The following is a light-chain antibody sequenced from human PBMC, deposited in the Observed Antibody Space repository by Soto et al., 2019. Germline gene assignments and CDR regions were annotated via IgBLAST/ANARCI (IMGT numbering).Light chain of an antibody. Sequence: QSVLTQPPSASGTPGQRVTISCSGSSSNIGMNYIFWYQQLPGTAPKLLIYSNNQRPSGVPDRFSGSKSGTSASLAISGLQSEDEADYYCASWDDSLNGYVFGPGTKLTVL. CDR3: ASWDDSLNGYV. CDR2: SNN. J-gene: IGLJ1*01. V-gene: IGLV1-44*01. CDR1: SSNIGMNY.